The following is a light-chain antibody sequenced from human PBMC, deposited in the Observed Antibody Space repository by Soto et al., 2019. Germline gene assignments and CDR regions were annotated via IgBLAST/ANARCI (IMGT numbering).Light chain of an antibody. CDR3: QQHGYSPYT. J-gene: IGKJ2*01. CDR2: AAS. V-gene: IGKV3-20*01. Sequence: EIVLTQSPGTLSLSPGERGALSCRASQSVSSTYLAWYQQKPGQAPRLLIYAASSRATGIPDRFSGSGSGTDFTLTISRLEPEDFAVYYCQQHGYSPYTFGQGTKLEIK. CDR1: QSVSSTY.